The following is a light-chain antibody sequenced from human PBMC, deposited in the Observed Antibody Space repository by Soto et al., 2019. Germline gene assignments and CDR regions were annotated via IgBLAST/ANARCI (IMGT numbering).Light chain of an antibody. J-gene: IGKJ3*01. Sequence: DIQMTQSPSSLSASVGDRVTITCRASQTINTYLYWYQQKPGKAPKLLIHAASSLQSGVPSRFSGSGSGTDFTLTISSLQPEDFATYYCQQSYRTPLTFGPGNKVDI. CDR1: QTINTY. CDR2: AAS. CDR3: QQSYRTPLT. V-gene: IGKV1-39*01.